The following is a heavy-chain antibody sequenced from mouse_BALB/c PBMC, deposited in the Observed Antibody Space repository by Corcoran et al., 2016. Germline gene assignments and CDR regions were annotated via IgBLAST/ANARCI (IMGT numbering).Heavy chain of an antibody. V-gene: IGHV1-9*01. CDR3: ACFYRYDSMDY. CDR1: GYTFSSYW. D-gene: IGHD2-12*01. CDR2: ILPGSGST. J-gene: IGHJ4*01. Sequence: QVQLQQSGAELMKPGASVKISCKATGYTFSSYWIEWVKQRPGHGLEGIGEILPGSGSTNYNEKFKGKATFTAATSSNTAYMQLSSLTSEDSAGYDCACFYRYDSMDYWGEGTSVTVSS.